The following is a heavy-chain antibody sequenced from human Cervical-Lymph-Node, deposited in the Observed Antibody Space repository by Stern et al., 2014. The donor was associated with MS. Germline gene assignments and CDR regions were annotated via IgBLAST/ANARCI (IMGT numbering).Heavy chain of an antibody. J-gene: IGHJ6*02. Sequence: TLKESGPTLVKPTQTLTLTCTFSGFSLSTRAVGVGWIRQPPGEALEWLALIYWDDDKRYSPSLRGRLTITKDTSKNQVVLTMTNMDPVDTATYYCAHTLFKMKPPDVYYCSRMDVWGQGATVTVSS. D-gene: IGHD1-14*01. CDR3: AHTLFKMKPPDVYYCSRMDV. V-gene: IGHV2-5*02. CDR2: IYWDDDK. CDR1: GFSLSTRAVG.